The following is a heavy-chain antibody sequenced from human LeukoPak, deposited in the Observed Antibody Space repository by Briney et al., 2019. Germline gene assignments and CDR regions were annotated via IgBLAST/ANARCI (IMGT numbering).Heavy chain of an antibody. CDR3: ASDRLTDIVVVVAGRRVTGAFDI. CDR1: GFTFSSYG. CDR2: IRYDGSNK. V-gene: IGHV3-30*02. J-gene: IGHJ3*02. D-gene: IGHD2-15*01. Sequence: GGSLRLSCAASGFTFSSYGIHWVRQAPGKGLEWVAFIRYDGSNKYYADSVKGRFTISRDNSKNTLYLQMNSLRAEDTAVYYCASDRLTDIVVVVAGRRVTGAFDIWGQGTMVTVSS.